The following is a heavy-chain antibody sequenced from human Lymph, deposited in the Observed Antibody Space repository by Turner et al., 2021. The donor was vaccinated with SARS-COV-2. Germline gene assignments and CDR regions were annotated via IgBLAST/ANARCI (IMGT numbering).Heavy chain of an antibody. CDR2: ISSSSSNT. CDR3: AREVPTTVDNFDY. V-gene: IGHV3-21*01. J-gene: IGHJ4*02. D-gene: IGHD1-1*01. CDR1: GFTFSSYS. Sequence: EVQLMESGGGVVQPGGSLQLACAASGFTFSSYSMSWVRQAPGKGLEWFSAISSSSSNTYYADSVKGRFTISRDNSKNSLSLQMNSLRAEDTAVYYCAREVPTTVDNFDYWGQGTLVTVSS.